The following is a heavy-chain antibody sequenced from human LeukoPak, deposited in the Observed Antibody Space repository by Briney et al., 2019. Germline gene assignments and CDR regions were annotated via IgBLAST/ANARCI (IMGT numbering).Heavy chain of an antibody. Sequence: SETLSLTCTVSGGSISSSSYYWGWIRQPPGKGLEWIGSIYYSGSTYYNPSLKSRVTISVDMSKNQFSLKLSSVTAADTAVYYCARGAAAIDWFDPWGQGTLVTVSS. CDR1: GGSISSSSYY. D-gene: IGHD2-2*01. J-gene: IGHJ5*02. CDR3: ARGAAAIDWFDP. CDR2: IYYSGST. V-gene: IGHV4-39*07.